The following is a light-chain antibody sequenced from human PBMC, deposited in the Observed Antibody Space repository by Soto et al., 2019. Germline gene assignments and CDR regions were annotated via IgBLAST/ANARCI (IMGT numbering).Light chain of an antibody. CDR3: SSYTSSSTRV. V-gene: IGLV2-14*01. CDR2: EVS. CDR1: TSDVGGYNY. J-gene: IGLJ1*01. Sequence: QSALTQPRSVSGSPGQSVTISCTGTTSDVGGYNYVSWYQQHPGKAPKLMIYEVSNRPSRVSNRFSGSKSGNTASLTISGLQAEDEADYYCSSYTSSSTRVFGTGTKVTVL.